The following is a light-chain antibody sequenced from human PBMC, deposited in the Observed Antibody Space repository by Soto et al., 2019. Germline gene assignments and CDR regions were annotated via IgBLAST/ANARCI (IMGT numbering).Light chain of an antibody. CDR2: GAS. Sequence: DIVLTQSPATLSLSPGERATLSCMASQSLSKSLVWYQQKPGQAPRLLIDGASNRATGIPARFSGSGSGTDCTLTISSLEPEDVAVYFCQQRSSWPLTFGGGTKVDIK. J-gene: IGKJ4*02. V-gene: IGKV3-11*01. CDR1: QSLSKS. CDR3: QQRSSWPLT.